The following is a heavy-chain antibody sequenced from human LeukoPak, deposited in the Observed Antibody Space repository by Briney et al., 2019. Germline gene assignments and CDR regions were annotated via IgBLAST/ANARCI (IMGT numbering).Heavy chain of an antibody. D-gene: IGHD2-21*02. CDR2: FDPEDGET. CDR3: ARDLTPRVVSGIRAFDI. J-gene: IGHJ3*02. CDR1: GYTLTELS. Sequence: ASVKVSCKVSGYTLTELSMHWVRQAPGKGLEWMGGFDPEDGETIYAQKFQGRVTITEDTSTDTAYMELSSLRSDDTAVYYCARDLTPRVVSGIRAFDIWGQGTMVTVSS. V-gene: IGHV1-24*01.